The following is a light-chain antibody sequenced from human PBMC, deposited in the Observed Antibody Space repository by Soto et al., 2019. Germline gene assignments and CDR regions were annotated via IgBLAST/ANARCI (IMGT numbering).Light chain of an antibody. V-gene: IGKV3-20*01. CDR3: QQYASSPIT. J-gene: IGKJ5*01. Sequence: IVLTQSPGTLSLSPGERATLSCRASQSVSSNFLAWYQQKSGQAPRLLIYVASSRATGIPGRFSGSGSGQDFTLTISRLEPEDFEVYYCQQYASSPITFGQGTRREIK. CDR2: VAS. CDR1: QSVSSNF.